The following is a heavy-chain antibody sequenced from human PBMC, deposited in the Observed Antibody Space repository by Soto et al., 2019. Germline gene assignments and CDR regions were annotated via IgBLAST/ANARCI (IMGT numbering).Heavy chain of an antibody. J-gene: IGHJ4*02. CDR3: AKGSASGSPYYFDF. D-gene: IGHD6-25*01. Sequence: GGPLRLSCAASGFTFSNYAMSWVRQAPGKGLEWVSAITGSGGDTYHADSVKGRFTISRDNSKNTLFLQMNRLRADDTAVYYCAKGSASGSPYYFDFWGQGTLVTVSS. CDR2: ITGSGGDT. V-gene: IGHV3-23*01. CDR1: GFTFSNYA.